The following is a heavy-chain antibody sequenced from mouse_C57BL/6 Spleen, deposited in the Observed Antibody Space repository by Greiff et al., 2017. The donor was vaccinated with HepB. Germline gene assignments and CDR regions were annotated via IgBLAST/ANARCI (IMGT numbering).Heavy chain of an antibody. Sequence: DVLLVESGGGLVQPGGSLKLSCAASGFTFSDYGMAWVRQAPRKGPEWVAFISNLAYSIYYADTVTGRFTISRENAKNTPYLEMSSLRSEDTAMYYCARHDGNYYAMDYWGQGTSVTVSS. CDR3: ARHDGNYYAMDY. J-gene: IGHJ4*01. V-gene: IGHV5-15*01. D-gene: IGHD2-1*01. CDR2: ISNLAYSI. CDR1: GFTFSDYG.